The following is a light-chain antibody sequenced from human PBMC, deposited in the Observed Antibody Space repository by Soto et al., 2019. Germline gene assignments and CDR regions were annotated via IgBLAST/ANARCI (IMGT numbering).Light chain of an antibody. CDR2: DAS. Sequence: DIQMTQSPSSLSASIGDRVTITCQASQDISNYLNWYQEKPGKAPKVLIYDASNLETGVPSRFSGGGYGTDFTFPISSLQTEEIATYYCQRYNNLLGTFGPGTKVDLK. CDR3: QRYNNLLGT. V-gene: IGKV1-33*01. CDR1: QDISNY. J-gene: IGKJ3*01.